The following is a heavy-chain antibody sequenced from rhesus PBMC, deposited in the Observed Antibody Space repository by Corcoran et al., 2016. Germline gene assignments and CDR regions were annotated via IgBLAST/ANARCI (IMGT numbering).Heavy chain of an antibody. J-gene: IGHJ4*01. Sequence: QVQLQESGPGLVKPSETLSLTCAVSGGSISSGYYYWSWIRQPPGKGLEWFVYITYSWSTSYNPSRESRVTISRDTTKNQFSLELSSVTDADTAVYYCARDFESRFDYWGQGVLVTVSS. CDR3: ARDFESRFDY. V-gene: IGHV4-122*02. CDR2: ITYSWST. CDR1: GGSISSGYYY.